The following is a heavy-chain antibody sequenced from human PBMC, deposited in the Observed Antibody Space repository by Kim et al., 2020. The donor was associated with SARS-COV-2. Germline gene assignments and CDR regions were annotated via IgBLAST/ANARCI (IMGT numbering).Heavy chain of an antibody. Sequence: GGSLRLSCVASGFTFSSSWMSWVRQAPGKGLEGVANIKTDGSAPYYVDSVKGRFTISRDNAKNSLYLQMNSLRAEDTAVYYCVRDDPGYGGYRYWAQGTLVTVSS. CDR1: GFTFSSSW. J-gene: IGHJ4*02. CDR2: IKTDGSAP. D-gene: IGHD5-12*01. CDR3: VRDDPGYGGYRY. V-gene: IGHV3-7*01.